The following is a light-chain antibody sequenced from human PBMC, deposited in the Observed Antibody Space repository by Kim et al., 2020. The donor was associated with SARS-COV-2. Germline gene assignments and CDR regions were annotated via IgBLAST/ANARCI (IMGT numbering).Light chain of an antibody. CDR3: QTWGTGIRV. V-gene: IGLV4-69*01. CDR2: VNSDGSH. Sequence: ASVKLTCTRNSGHSSYAIAGHQQQPEKGPRYLMKVNSDGSHSKGDGIPDRFSGSSSGAERYLTISSLQSEDEADYYCQTWGTGIRVFGGGTKVTVL. J-gene: IGLJ3*02. CDR1: SGHSSYA.